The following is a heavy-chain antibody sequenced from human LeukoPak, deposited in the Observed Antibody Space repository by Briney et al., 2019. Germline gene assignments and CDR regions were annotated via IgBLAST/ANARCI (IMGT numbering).Heavy chain of an antibody. CDR2: IRSKIYGGTT. CDR1: GFTFGDYA. Sequence: GGSLRLSCTASGFTFGDYAMSWFRQAPGMGLEWVGFIRSKIYGGTTEYAASVKGRFTISRDDSKSIAYLQMNSLKTEDTAVYYCTRDQYSSGWYDILFDYWGQGTLVTVSS. CDR3: TRDQYSSGWYDILFDY. D-gene: IGHD6-19*01. J-gene: IGHJ4*02. V-gene: IGHV3-49*03.